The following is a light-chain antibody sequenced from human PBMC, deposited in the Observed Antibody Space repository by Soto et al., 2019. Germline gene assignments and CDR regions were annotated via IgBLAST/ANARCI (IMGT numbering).Light chain of an antibody. V-gene: IGLV2-14*02. CDR2: DVS. CDR1: SSDVGSYNL. CDR3: SSYTSRSTLV. Sequence: QSALTQPASVSGSPGQSITISCTGTSSDVGSYNLVSWYQQHPGKAPKLMIYDVSDRPSGVSSRFSGSKSGNTASLTISGLQAEDEADYYCSSYTSRSTLVFGGGTKLTVL. J-gene: IGLJ2*01.